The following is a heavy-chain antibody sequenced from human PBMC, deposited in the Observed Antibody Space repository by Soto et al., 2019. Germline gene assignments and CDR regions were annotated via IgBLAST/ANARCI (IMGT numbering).Heavy chain of an antibody. CDR1: GYTFTGYY. J-gene: IGHJ6*02. V-gene: IGHV1-2*02. D-gene: IGHD2-8*01. CDR3: ARGDSTDCSNGVCFFFYNHDMDV. Sequence: GASVKVSCKASGYTFTGYYVHWVRQAPGQGLEWMGRINPNSGDTYLAQRFQGRVTMTTDTSISTASMELTRLTSDDTAIYYCARGDSTDCSNGVCFFFYNHDMDVWGQGTTVTVSS. CDR2: INPNSGDT.